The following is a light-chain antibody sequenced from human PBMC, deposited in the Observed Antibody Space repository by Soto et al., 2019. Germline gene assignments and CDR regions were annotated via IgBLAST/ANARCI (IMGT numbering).Light chain of an antibody. Sequence: DIQMTQSPSSLSASVGDRVAITCRASQSISSYLNWYQQKPGKAPKVLIYKASTLKSGVPSRFSGSGSGTEFTLTVSSLQPDDFATYYCHQYHNFPRTFGQGTKVDIK. CDR1: QSISSY. CDR2: KAS. V-gene: IGKV1-5*03. CDR3: HQYHNFPRT. J-gene: IGKJ1*01.